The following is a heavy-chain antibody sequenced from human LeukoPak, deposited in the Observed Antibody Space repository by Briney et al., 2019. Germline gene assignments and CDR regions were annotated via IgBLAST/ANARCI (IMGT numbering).Heavy chain of an antibody. CDR3: ARDLDIVVVPAAMDV. Sequence: ASVKVPCKASGYTFTSYDINWVRQATGQGLEWMGWMNPNSGNTNYAQKFQGRVTMTRDTSISTAYMELSRLRSDDTAVYYCARDLDIVVVPAAMDVWGKGTTVTVSS. V-gene: IGHV1-8*01. CDR2: MNPNSGNT. J-gene: IGHJ6*04. CDR1: GYTFTSYD. D-gene: IGHD2-2*01.